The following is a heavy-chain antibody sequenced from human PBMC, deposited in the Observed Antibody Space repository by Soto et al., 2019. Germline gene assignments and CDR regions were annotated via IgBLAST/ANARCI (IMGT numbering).Heavy chain of an antibody. Sequence: GASVKVSCKASGYTFTSYAMHWVRQAPGQRLEWMGWINAGNGNTKYSQKFQGRVTITRDTSASTAYMELSSLRSEDTAVYYCARARQSLRELLSSWGQGTLVTVSS. CDR3: ARARQSLRELLSS. J-gene: IGHJ5*02. V-gene: IGHV1-3*01. D-gene: IGHD3-16*01. CDR1: GYTFTSYA. CDR2: INAGNGNT.